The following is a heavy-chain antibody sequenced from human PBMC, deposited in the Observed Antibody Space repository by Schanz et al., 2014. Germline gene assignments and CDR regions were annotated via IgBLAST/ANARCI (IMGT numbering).Heavy chain of an antibody. Sequence: QVQLVESGGGVVQPGRSLRLSCAASGFTMITYAMHWVRQPPGKGLEWVAIITYDGSNTYHADSVKGRFTISRDNAKKSLDLHMNSLTAEDTAVYYCATENWWTVEKWGQGTLVTVSS. J-gene: IGHJ4*02. CDR1: GFTMITYA. D-gene: IGHD2-15*01. CDR3: ATENWWTVEK. V-gene: IGHV3-30*04. CDR2: ITYDGSNT.